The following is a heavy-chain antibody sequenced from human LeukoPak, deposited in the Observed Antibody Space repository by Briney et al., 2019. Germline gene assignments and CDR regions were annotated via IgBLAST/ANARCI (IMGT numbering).Heavy chain of an antibody. CDR1: GGSFSVYY. D-gene: IGHD6-19*01. V-gene: IGHV4-34*01. CDR3: ARGGTSESGIAVAGRLRFDY. CDR2: INHSGST. J-gene: IGHJ4*02. Sequence: SETLSLTCGVYGGSFSVYYWSRIRQPPGKGLEWIGEINHSGSTNYNPSLKSRVTISVDASKNQFSLKLSSVTDADTSVYSCARGGTSESGIAVAGRLRFDYWGQGTLVTVSS.